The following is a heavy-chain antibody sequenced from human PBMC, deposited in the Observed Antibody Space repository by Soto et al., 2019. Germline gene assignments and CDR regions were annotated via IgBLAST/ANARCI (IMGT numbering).Heavy chain of an antibody. J-gene: IGHJ5*02. CDR1: GVSVGSGSYY. V-gene: IGHV4-61*01. Sequence: SETLSLTCSVSGVSVGSGSYYWTWMRQPPGKGLEWLGYIYNSGSTNYNPSLKSRVTISVDTSKNQFSLKMSSVTAADTAVYYGARAYSGYVGWFDPWGQGTLVTVS. D-gene: IGHD5-12*01. CDR2: IYNSGST. CDR3: ARAYSGYVGWFDP.